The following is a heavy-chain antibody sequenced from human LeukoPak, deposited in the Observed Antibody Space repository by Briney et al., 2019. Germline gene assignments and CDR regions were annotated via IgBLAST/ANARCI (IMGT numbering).Heavy chain of an antibody. CDR1: GFTFSSDA. D-gene: IGHD1-1*01. V-gene: IGHV3-23*01. CDR2: IGAGGTFT. CDR3: VRTSNWRTFDY. Sequence: GGSLRLTCTASGFTFSSDAMNWIRQAPGKGLEWVSGIGAGGTFTYYADSVKGRFTISRDNSRNTLYLQMNSLRAEDTAVYYCVRTSNWRTFDYWGRGTLVTVSS. J-gene: IGHJ4*02.